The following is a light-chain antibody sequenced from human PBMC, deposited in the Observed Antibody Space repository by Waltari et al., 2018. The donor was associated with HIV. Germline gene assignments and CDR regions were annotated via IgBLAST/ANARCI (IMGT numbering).Light chain of an antibody. J-gene: IGLJ2*01. Sequence: QSALTQPASVSGSPGQSITISCTGTSSDVGSYNLVSWYQQHPGKPPKLMIYEGSKRPSGVSNRFSGSKSGNTASLTISGLQAEDEADYYCCSYAGSSNVVFGGGTKLTVL. CDR3: CSYAGSSNVV. V-gene: IGLV2-23*01. CDR2: EGS. CDR1: SSDVGSYNL.